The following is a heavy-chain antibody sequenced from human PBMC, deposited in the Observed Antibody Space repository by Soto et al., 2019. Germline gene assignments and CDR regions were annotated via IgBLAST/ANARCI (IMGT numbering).Heavy chain of an antibody. D-gene: IGHD3-16*01. Sequence: QVQLVQSGDEVKKPGASVKVSCKASGYIFVNYGIAWVRQAPGQGLEWMGWISPYTGNTHSATQVQGRLTITTDTSTSTAYMDLGSLTSDDTAVYYCVMVDNYVTPTPQDVWGQGTTVTVSS. J-gene: IGHJ6*02. CDR2: ISPYTGNT. V-gene: IGHV1-18*01. CDR1: GYIFVNYG. CDR3: VMVDNYVTPTPQDV.